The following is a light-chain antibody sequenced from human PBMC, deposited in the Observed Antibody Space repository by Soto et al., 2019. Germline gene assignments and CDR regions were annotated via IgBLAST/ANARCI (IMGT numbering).Light chain of an antibody. CDR2: DAS. Sequence: DIQMTQSPSTLSASIGDRVTITCRASQSITTFLAWYQQKPGKAPQILIYDASKLEPGVPSRLSGGGSGTQFTLTISSLQPDDFATYYCQQYYTYPLTFGGGTKVDIK. CDR1: QSITTF. J-gene: IGKJ4*01. V-gene: IGKV1-5*01. CDR3: QQYYTYPLT.